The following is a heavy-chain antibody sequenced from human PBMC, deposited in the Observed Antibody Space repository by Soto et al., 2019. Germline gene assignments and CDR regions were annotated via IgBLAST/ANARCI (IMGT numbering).Heavy chain of an antibody. D-gene: IGHD3-22*01. CDR3: ARDYYDISGYLDD. Sequence: SSVKVSCKASGGTFSSYAISWVRQAPGQGLEWMGGIIPIFGTANYAQKFQGRVTVTADTSTSTAYMELRSLRSDDTAVYYCARDYYDISGYLDDWGQGTLVTVSS. V-gene: IGHV1-69*06. CDR1: GGTFSSYA. CDR2: IIPIFGTA. J-gene: IGHJ4*02.